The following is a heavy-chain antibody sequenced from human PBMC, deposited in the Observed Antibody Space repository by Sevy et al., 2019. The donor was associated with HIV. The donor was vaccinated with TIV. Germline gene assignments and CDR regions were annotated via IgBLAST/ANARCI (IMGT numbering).Heavy chain of an antibody. J-gene: IGHJ5*02. Sequence: GGSLRLSCAASGFTFSDYAMHWVRQAPGKGLEWVSIISSDGITKYYADSVKGRFTITRDNSENSLYLQMNSLRPEDTVVYYCAREEAPNRTISYCSGDNCFYNSFDPWGQGTLVTVSS. CDR2: ISSDGITK. CDR1: GFTFSDYA. CDR3: AREEAPNRTISYCSGDNCFYNSFDP. V-gene: IGHV3-30-3*01. D-gene: IGHD2-15*01.